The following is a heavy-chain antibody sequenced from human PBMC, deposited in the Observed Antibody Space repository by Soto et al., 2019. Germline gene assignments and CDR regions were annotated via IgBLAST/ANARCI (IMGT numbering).Heavy chain of an antibody. J-gene: IGHJ4*02. V-gene: IGHV1-2*02. CDR3: ARDSTRYSSGPPNY. D-gene: IGHD6-19*01. CDR1: GYTFTGYY. CDR2: INPNSGGT. Sequence: VASVKVSCKASGYTFTGYYMHWVRQAPGQGLEWMGWINPNSGGTNYAQKFQGRVTMTRDTSVSTAYTELSRLRPDDTAVYYCARDSTRYSSGPPNYWGQGTLVTVPQ.